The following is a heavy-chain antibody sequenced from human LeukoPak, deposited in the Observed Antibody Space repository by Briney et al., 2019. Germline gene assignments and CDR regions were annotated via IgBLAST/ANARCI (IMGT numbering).Heavy chain of an antibody. V-gene: IGHV4-30-2*01. CDR3: ARDAYDTGAFDI. D-gene: IGHD3-22*01. Sequence: SETLSLTCAVSGGSISSGGYSWSWIRQPPGKGLEWIGYIYHSGSTYYNPSLKSRVTISVGRSKNQFSLKLSSVTAADTAVYYCARDAYDTGAFDIWGQGTMVTVSP. CDR1: GGSISSGGYS. J-gene: IGHJ3*02. CDR2: IYHSGST.